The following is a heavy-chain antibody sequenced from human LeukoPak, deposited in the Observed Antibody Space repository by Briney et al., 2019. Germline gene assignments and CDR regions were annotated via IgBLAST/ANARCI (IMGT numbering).Heavy chain of an antibody. CDR2: IYGYRTGI. Sequence: GGSLRLSCVASGFTFKIYVMNWVRQAPGKGLEWLATIYGYRTGISYADSVKGRFTISRDDTNNTLYLQMMSLRAEDAAMYYCAKDLGWELPAEAYWGQGILVTVSS. CDR1: GFTFKIYV. V-gene: IGHV3-23*01. J-gene: IGHJ4*02. CDR3: AKDLGWELPAEAY. D-gene: IGHD1-26*01.